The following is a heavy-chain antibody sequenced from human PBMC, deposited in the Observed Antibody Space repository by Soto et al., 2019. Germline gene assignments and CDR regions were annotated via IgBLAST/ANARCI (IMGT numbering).Heavy chain of an antibody. CDR3: ARCLKDYGDYVVAWFDP. V-gene: IGHV5-51*01. Sequence: GESLKISCKGSGYSFTSYWIGWVRQMPGKGLEWMGIIYPGDSDTRYSPSFQGQVTISADKSISTAYLQWSSLKASDTAMYYCARCLKDYGDYVVAWFDPWGQGTLVTVSS. J-gene: IGHJ5*02. CDR1: GYSFTSYW. CDR2: IYPGDSDT. D-gene: IGHD4-17*01.